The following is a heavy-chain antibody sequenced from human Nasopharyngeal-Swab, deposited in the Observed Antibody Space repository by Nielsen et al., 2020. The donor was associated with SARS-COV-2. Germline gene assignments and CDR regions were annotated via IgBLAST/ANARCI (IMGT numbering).Heavy chain of an antibody. CDR3: ARGGGASILWFGELGQTAFDI. CDR1: GYTFTSYG. J-gene: IGHJ3*02. CDR2: ISGYNGNT. D-gene: IGHD3-10*01. V-gene: IGHV1-18*01. Sequence: ASVQVSCKASGYTFTSYGIIWVRQAPGQGLEWMGWISGYNGNTNYAQKLQGRVTMTTDTSTRPAYMELRSLRSDGTAVYYCARGGGASILWFGELGQTAFDIWGQGTMVTVSS.